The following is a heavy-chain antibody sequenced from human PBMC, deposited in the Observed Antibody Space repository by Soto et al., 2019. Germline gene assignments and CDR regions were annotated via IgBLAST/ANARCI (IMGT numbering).Heavy chain of an antibody. J-gene: IGHJ4*02. CDR1: GFTFSRYW. Sequence: EVQLVESGGGLVQPGGSLRLSCSASGFTFSRYWMHWVRQVPGKGLQWVSHINSDGTTTNYGDSVKGRFTISRDNAKNTPYLQMNSLRAEDTSVYYCARETEYSSGLTDYWGQGTLVTVSS. CDR2: INSDGTTT. CDR3: ARETEYSSGLTDY. D-gene: IGHD3-22*01. V-gene: IGHV3-74*01.